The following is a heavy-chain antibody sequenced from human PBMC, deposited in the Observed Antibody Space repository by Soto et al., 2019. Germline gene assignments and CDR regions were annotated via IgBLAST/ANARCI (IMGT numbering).Heavy chain of an antibody. Sequence: ASVKVSCKASGYTFTSYGISWLRQSPGQGLEWMGWISAYNGNTNYAQKLQGRVTMTTDTSTSTAYMELRSLRSDDTAVYYCARGLEYYDSSGYYVWGQGTLVTVSS. J-gene: IGHJ4*02. CDR1: GYTFTSYG. D-gene: IGHD3-22*01. V-gene: IGHV1-18*04. CDR3: ARGLEYYDSSGYYV. CDR2: ISAYNGNT.